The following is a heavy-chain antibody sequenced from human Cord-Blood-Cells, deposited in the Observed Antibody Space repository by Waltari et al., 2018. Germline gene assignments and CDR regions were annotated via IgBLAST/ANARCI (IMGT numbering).Heavy chain of an antibody. D-gene: IGHD5-12*01. CDR2: IIPIFGTA. V-gene: IGHV1-69*01. CDR3: ASYDTKWLRFMAIYAFDI. Sequence: QVQLVQSGAEVKKPGSSVKVSCKASGGTFSSYAINWVPQAPGQGLEWMGGIIPIFGTANYAQKFQGRVTITADESTSTAYMELSSLRSEDTAVYYCASYDTKWLRFMAIYAFDIWGQGTMVTVSS. J-gene: IGHJ3*02. CDR1: GGTFSSYA.